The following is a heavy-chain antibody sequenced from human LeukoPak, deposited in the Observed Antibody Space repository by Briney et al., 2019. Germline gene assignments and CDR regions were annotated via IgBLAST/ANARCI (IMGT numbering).Heavy chain of an antibody. CDR2: ISSGGSTI. D-gene: IGHD5-24*01. CDR3: ARSPEIYFMDV. Sequence: GGSLRLSCAASGFTFSHYEMNWVRQAPGKGLEWISYISSGGSTIYYADSVKGRFTISRDNAKNSLYLQMNRLRAEDTSVYYCARSPEIYFMDVWGKGTTVTVSS. V-gene: IGHV3-48*03. CDR1: GFTFSHYE. J-gene: IGHJ6*03.